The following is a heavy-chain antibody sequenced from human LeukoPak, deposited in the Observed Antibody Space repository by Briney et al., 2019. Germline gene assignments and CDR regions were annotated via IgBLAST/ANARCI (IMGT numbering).Heavy chain of an antibody. CDR2: ISYDGSNK. D-gene: IGHD6-19*01. V-gene: IGHV3-30-3*02. CDR3: AKSDSSGWYDAFDI. J-gene: IGHJ3*02. Sequence: PGGSLRLSCAASGFTFSSYAMHWVRQAPGKGLEWVAVISYDGSNKYYADSVKGRFTISRDNSKNTLYLQMNSLGAEDTAVYYCAKSDSSGWYDAFDIWGQGTMVTVSS. CDR1: GFTFSSYA.